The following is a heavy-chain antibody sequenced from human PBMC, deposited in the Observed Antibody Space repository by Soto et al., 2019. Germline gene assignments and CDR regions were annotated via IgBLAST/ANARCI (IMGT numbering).Heavy chain of an antibody. CDR2: IYWDDDK. D-gene: IGHD5-12*01. CDR1: GFSLSTSGVG. Sequence: QITLKESGPTLVKPTQTLTLTCTLSGFSLSTSGVGVGWIRQPPGKALEWLALIYWDDDKRYSPSLKSRVTITKDTSKNQVALTMTNMDPVDTATYYCTLSTIVGTILRFDFWGQGTLFTVSS. CDR3: TLSTIVGTILRFDF. V-gene: IGHV2-5*02. J-gene: IGHJ4*02.